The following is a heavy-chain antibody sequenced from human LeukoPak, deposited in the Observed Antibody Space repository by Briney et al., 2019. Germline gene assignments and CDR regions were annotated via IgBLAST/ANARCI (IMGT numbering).Heavy chain of an antibody. D-gene: IGHD3-10*01. V-gene: IGHV4-34*01. Sequence: SETLSLTCAVYGGSFSGYYWSWIRQPPGKGLEWIGEINHSGSTNYNPSLKSRVTISVDTSKNQFSLKLSSVTAADTAVYYCARQQGVRGDPNWFDPWGQGTLVTVSS. CDR3: ARQQGVRGDPNWFDP. CDR2: INHSGST. J-gene: IGHJ5*02. CDR1: GGSFSGYY.